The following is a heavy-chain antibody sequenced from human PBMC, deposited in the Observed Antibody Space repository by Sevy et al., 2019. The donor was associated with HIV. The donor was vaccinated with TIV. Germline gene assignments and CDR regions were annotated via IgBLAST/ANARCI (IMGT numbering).Heavy chain of an antibody. CDR2: ITFACGRI. D-gene: IGHD2-2*01. CDR3: AREGCSKPHDY. CDR1: GFTFSTYS. V-gene: IGHV3-23*01. J-gene: IGHJ4*02. Sequence: GGSLRLSCVASGFTFSTYSMSWVRQTPGKGLEWVSNITFACGRINYADSVKGRFTISRDDSRSTFYLQMDSLRAEDTARYYCAREGCSKPHDYWGQGTLVTGSS.